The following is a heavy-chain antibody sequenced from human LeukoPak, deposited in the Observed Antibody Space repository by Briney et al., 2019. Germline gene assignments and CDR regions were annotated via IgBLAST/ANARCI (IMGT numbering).Heavy chain of an antibody. CDR2: ISGSGGST. D-gene: IGHD2-2*01. J-gene: IGHJ4*02. V-gene: IGHV3-23*01. CDR1: GFTFSSYA. CDR3: ARDSCSSTSCHLFDY. Sequence: GGSLRLSCAASGFTFSSYAMSWVRQAPGKGLEWVSAISGSGGSTYYADSVKDRFTISRDNSKNTLYLQMNSLRAEDTAVYYCARDSCSSTSCHLFDYWGQGTLVTVSS.